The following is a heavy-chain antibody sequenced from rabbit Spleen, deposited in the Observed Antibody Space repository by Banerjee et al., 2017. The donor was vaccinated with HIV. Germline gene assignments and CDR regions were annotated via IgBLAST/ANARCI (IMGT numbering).Heavy chain of an antibody. V-gene: IGHV1S40*01. Sequence: QSLEESGGDLVKPGASLTLTCTASGFSFSSSYYMCWVRQAPGKGLEWIACIYAGSSGSTAYASWAKGRFTISKTSSTTVTLQMTSLTAADTATYFCARGSATMTMVITGYYLYLWGPGTLVTVS. CDR1: GFSFSSSYY. D-gene: IGHD2-1*01. CDR2: IYAGSSGST. CDR3: ARGSATMTMVITGYYLYL. J-gene: IGHJ4*01.